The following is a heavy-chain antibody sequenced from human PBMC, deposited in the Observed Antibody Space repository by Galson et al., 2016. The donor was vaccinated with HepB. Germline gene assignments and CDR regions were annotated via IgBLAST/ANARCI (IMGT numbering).Heavy chain of an antibody. D-gene: IGHD4-17*01. J-gene: IGHJ3*02. Sequence: SETLSLTCSVSGASVTSMNYYWSWIRQAPGKGLEWIGYVYYNGGTKDNPSLNSRATISADTSKNQFSLKLRSMTAADTAIYFCATYNDYAPDAFDIWGQATMVRVSS. CDR3: ATYNDYAPDAFDI. CDR2: VYYNGGT. V-gene: IGHV4-61*01. CDR1: GASVTSMNYY.